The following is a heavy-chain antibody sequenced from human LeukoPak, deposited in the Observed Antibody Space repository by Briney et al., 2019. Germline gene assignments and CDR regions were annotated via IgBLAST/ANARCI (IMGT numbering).Heavy chain of an antibody. CDR2: DTEGSST. V-gene: IGHV3-74*01. D-gene: IGHD5/OR15-5a*01. Sequence: DTEGSSTLYADSVKGRFTVSRDNAKNTVYLQVNSLRAEDTAVYYCARGIIVSVGMDYWGRGTLLTVSS. CDR3: ARGIIVSVGMDY. J-gene: IGHJ4*02.